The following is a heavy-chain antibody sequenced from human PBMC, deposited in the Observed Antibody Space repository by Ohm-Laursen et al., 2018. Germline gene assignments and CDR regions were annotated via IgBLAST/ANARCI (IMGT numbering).Heavy chain of an antibody. V-gene: IGHV3-15*01. Sequence: SCKASGYTFTSYDINWVRQAPGKGLEYVGRIKSKAAGETREYAEPVKGRFTILRDDSKNTLSLQMNSLKTEDTGVYYCSTDHFSWGQGTLVTVSS. D-gene: IGHD2/OR15-2a*01. CDR1: GYTFTSYD. CDR3: STDHFS. J-gene: IGHJ5*02. CDR2: IKSKAAGETR.